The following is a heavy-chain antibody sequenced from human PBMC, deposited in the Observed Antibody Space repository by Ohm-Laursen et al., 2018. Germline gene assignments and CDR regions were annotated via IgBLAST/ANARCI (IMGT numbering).Heavy chain of an antibody. J-gene: IGHJ4*02. Sequence: TLSLTCTASGGSISRGSSYWSWIRQHPGKGLEWIGYVYYSGITYYNPSLQSRVSISVDTSKNEFSLKLSSVTAADTAVYYCARLYGDHFDSWGQGTLVPVSS. CDR1: GGSISRGSSY. CDR2: VYYSGIT. V-gene: IGHV4-31*03. CDR3: ARLYGDHFDS. D-gene: IGHD4-17*01.